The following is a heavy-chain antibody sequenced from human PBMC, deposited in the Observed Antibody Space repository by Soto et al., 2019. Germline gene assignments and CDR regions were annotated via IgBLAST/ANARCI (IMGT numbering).Heavy chain of an antibody. V-gene: IGHV4-4*02. D-gene: IGHD3-10*01. CDR1: GGSISSTNW. CDR3: ARDRKPGIDY. J-gene: IGHJ4*02. Sequence: SSETLSLTCAVSGGSISSTNWWSWVRQPPGKGLEWIGEIYHSGSTNYNPSLRSRVTISVDKANNQFFLKVNSVTAADTAMYYCARDRKPGIDYWGQGTLVTVSS. CDR2: IYHSGST.